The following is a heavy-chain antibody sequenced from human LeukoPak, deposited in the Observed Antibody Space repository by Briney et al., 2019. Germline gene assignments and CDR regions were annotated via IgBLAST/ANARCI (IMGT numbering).Heavy chain of an antibody. V-gene: IGHV1-24*01. J-gene: IGHJ4*02. CDR3: ATDLTAVAATY. CDR1: GYTLTEFS. CDR2: FDPEDGEA. D-gene: IGHD6-19*01. Sequence: ASVKVSCKVSGYTLTEFSMHWVRQAPGKGLEWIGGFDPEDGEAIYAQKFQGRVTMTEDTSTDTSYMGLSSLRSEDTAMYYCATDLTAVAATYWGQGTLVTVSS.